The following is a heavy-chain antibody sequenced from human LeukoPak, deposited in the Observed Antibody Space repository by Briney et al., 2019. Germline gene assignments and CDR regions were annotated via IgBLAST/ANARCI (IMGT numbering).Heavy chain of an antibody. CDR3: ARIDYGDYHFDY. Sequence: GGSLRLSCAASGFTFSSYWMHWVRQAPGKGLVWVSRFNSDGSSTRYADSVKGRFTISRDNAKNTLYLQMNSLRVEDTAVYYCARIDYGDYHFDYWGQGTLVTVSS. V-gene: IGHV3-74*01. CDR1: GFTFSSYW. J-gene: IGHJ4*02. D-gene: IGHD4-17*01. CDR2: FNSDGSST.